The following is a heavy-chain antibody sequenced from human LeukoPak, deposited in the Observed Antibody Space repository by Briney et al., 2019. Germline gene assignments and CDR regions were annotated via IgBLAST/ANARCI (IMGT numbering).Heavy chain of an antibody. CDR1: GGTFSSYA. CDR2: IIPIFGTA. J-gene: IGHJ4*02. V-gene: IGHV1-69*05. CDR3: ARSGSGWFIFDY. Sequence: GASVKVSCKASGGTFSSYAISWVRQAPGQGLEWMGGIIPIFGTANYAQKFQGRVTMTRDTSISTAYMELSRLRSDDTAVYYCARSGSGWFIFDYWGQGTLVTVSS. D-gene: IGHD6-19*01.